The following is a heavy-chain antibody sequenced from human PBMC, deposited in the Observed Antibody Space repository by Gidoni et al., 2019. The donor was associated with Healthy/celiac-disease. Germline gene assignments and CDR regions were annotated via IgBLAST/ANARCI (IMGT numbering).Heavy chain of an antibody. Sequence: EVQLVESGGGLVKPGGSLRLSCAASGFTFSHAWMRWVRQAPGKGLEWVGRIKSKTDGGTTDYAAPVKGRFTISRDDSKNTLYLQMNSLKTEDTAVYYCTTDQRDYGDYPIHLLIDYWGQGTLVTVSS. J-gene: IGHJ4*02. CDR1: GFTFSHAW. V-gene: IGHV3-15*01. CDR3: TTDQRDYGDYPIHLLIDY. D-gene: IGHD4-17*01. CDR2: IKSKTDGGTT.